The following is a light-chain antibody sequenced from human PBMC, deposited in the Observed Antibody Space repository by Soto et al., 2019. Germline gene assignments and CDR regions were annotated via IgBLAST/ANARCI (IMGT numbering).Light chain of an antibody. Sequence: EIVLTQSPGTLSLSPGERATLSCRASQSVSSSYLAWYQQKPGQAPRVLIYGASSRATGIPDRFSGSGSGTEFTLTISSLQSEDFAVYYCQQYDKWPRTFGQGTKVDIK. CDR3: QQYDKWPRT. V-gene: IGKV3-20*01. CDR2: GAS. J-gene: IGKJ1*01. CDR1: QSVSSSY.